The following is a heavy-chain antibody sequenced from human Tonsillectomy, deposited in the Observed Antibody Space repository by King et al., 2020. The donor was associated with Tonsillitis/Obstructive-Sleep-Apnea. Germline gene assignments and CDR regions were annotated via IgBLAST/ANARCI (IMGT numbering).Heavy chain of an antibody. V-gene: IGHV4-39*01. J-gene: IGHJ4*02. D-gene: IGHD3-3*01. Sequence: QLQESGPGLVKPSETLSLTCTVSGGSISSSSYYWGWIRQPPGKGLEWIGSIYYSGSTYYNPSLKSRVTISVDTSKNQFSLKLSSVTAADTAVYYCASAYYDFWSGYYNYYFDYWGQGTLVTVSS. CDR3: ASAYYDFWSGYYNYYFDY. CDR1: GGSISSSSYY. CDR2: IYYSGST.